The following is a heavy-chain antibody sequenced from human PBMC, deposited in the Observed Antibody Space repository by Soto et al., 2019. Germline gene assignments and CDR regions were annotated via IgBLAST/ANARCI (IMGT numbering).Heavy chain of an antibody. V-gene: IGHV4-59*01. CDR1: GGSISSYY. Sequence: SETLSLTCTVSGGSISSYYWSWIRQPPGKGLEWIGYIYYSGSTNYNPSLKSRVTISVDTSKNQFSLKLSSVTAADTAVYYCARDMGYSYGTSYYYGMDVWGQGTTVTVSS. CDR3: ARDMGYSYGTSYYYGMDV. CDR2: IYYSGST. J-gene: IGHJ6*02. D-gene: IGHD5-18*01.